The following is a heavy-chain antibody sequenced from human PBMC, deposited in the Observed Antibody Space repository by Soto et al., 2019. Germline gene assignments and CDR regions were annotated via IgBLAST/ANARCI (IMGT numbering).Heavy chain of an antibody. J-gene: IGHJ6*02. V-gene: IGHV1-69*13. D-gene: IGHD6-6*01. CDR1: GGTFSSYA. CDR2: IIPIFGTA. CDR3: ARDRPLYSSSSGYYYYGMDV. Sequence: ASVKVSCKASGGTFSSYAISWVRQAPGQGLEWMGGIIPIFGTANYAQKFQGRVTITADESTSTAYMELSSLRSEDTAVYHCARDRPLYSSSSGYYYYGMDVWGQGTTVTVSS.